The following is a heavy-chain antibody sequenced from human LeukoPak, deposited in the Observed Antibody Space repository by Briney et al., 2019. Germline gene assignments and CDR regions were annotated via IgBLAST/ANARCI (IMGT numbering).Heavy chain of an antibody. D-gene: IGHD3-16*02. CDR1: GGSFSGHY. CDR3: ARGRGSYRYTYYYYYMDV. CDR2: INHSGST. Sequence: PSETLSLTCAVYGGSFSGHYWSWIRQPPGKGLEWIGEINHSGSTNYNPSLKSRVTISVDTFKNQFSLKLSSVTAADTAVYYCARGRGSYRYTYYYYYMDVWGKGTTVTISS. V-gene: IGHV4-34*01. J-gene: IGHJ6*03.